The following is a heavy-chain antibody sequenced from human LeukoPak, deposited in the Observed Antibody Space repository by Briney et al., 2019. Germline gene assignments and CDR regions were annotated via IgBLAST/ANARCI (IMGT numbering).Heavy chain of an antibody. J-gene: IGHJ5*02. V-gene: IGHV3-49*04. CDR2: IRSKAYGGTT. D-gene: IGHD3-22*01. CDR3: TRGGESSGYYYEEPSWFDP. Sequence: GGSLRLSCTASGFTFGDYAMSWVRQAPGKGLEWVGFIRSKAYGGTTEYAASVKGRFTISRDDSKSIAYLQMNSLKTEDTAVYYCTRGGESSGYYYEEPSWFDPWGQGTLVTVSS. CDR1: GFTFGDYA.